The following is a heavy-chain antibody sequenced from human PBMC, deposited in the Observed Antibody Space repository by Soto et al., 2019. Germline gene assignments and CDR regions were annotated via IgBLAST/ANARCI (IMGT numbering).Heavy chain of an antibody. CDR1: GFTFSSYG. CDR3: AKGHSSSWYDGMDV. D-gene: IGHD6-13*01. CDR2: ISYDGSNK. Sequence: GGSLRLSCAASGFTFSSYGMHWVRQAPGKGLEWVAVISYDGSNKYYADSVKGRFTISRDNSKNTMYLQMNSLRAEDTAVYYCAKGHSSSWYDGMDVWGQGTTVTVSS. J-gene: IGHJ6*02. V-gene: IGHV3-30*18.